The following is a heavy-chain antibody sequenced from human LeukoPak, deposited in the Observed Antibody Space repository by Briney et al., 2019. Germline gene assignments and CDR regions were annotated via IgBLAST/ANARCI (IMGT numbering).Heavy chain of an antibody. Sequence: GESLKISCKGSGYSFTKYWIGWVRQMPGKGLEWMGIINPGDSDTKYNPSFQGQVTVSVDKSITTAYLQWSSLKASDTAMYYCVRGWRGSLYDPVDFWGQGTLVTVSS. V-gene: IGHV5-51*01. J-gene: IGHJ4*02. CDR1: GYSFTKYW. CDR2: INPGDSDT. CDR3: VRGWRGSLYDPVDF. D-gene: IGHD3-16*01.